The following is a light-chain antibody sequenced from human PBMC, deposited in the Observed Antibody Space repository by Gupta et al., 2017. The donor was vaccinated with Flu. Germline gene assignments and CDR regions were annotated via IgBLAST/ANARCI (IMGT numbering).Light chain of an antibody. V-gene: IGLV3-25*02. Sequence: YPLTQPPAMSLSPGQTATITCSGAALSKQSVYWYRQRPGQAPVLLIYKDTERASGIPDRISGSSSGTRVTLTIXGXQTEDEXDYYCQSAYITGATRVFGGGT. CDR3: QSAYITGATRV. CDR1: ALSKQS. J-gene: IGLJ3*02. CDR2: KDT.